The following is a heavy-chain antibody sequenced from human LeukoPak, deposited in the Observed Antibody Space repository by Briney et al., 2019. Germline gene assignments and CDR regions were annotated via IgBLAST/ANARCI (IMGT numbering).Heavy chain of an antibody. D-gene: IGHD2-21*01. CDR2: INHSGST. J-gene: IGHJ5*02. V-gene: IGHV4-34*01. CDR3: ARGHRLWFINALGWFDP. CDR1: GGSFSGYY. Sequence: PSETLSLTCAVYGGSFSGYYWSWIRQPPGKGLEWIGEINHSGSTNYNPSLKSRVTISVDTSKNQFSLKLSSVTAADTAVYYCARGHRLWFINALGWFDPWGQGTLVTVSS.